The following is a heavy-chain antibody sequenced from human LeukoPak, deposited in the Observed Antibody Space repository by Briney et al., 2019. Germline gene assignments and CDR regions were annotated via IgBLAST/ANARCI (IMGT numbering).Heavy chain of an antibody. J-gene: IGHJ4*02. CDR1: GYTFTSYA. CDR2: INTNTGNP. Sequence: ASVKVSCKASGYTFTSYAMNWVRQAPGQGLEWMGWINTNTGNPTYAQGFTGRFVFSLDTSVSTAYLQISSLKAEDTAVYYCARPLEMATILSFDYWGQGTLVTVSS. CDR3: ARPLEMATILSFDY. D-gene: IGHD5-24*01. V-gene: IGHV7-4-1*02.